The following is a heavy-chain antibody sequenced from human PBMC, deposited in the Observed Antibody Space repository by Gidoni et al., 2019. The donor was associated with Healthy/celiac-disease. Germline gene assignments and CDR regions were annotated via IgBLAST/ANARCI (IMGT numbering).Heavy chain of an antibody. CDR3: ARHCYAPNDSSMDV. Sequence: QLHLQESGPVLVKPSQTLSLTCTVSGGSISSGSYDGSWIRQPAGEGLEWIGRIYTSGNTNYNPTLQRRVTRAIDMSKNQFSLKLRSVTDADAAEYYCARHCYAPNDSSMDVWGKGTTVTVSS. CDR1: GGSISSGSYD. D-gene: IGHD3-22*01. J-gene: IGHJ6*03. V-gene: IGHV4-61*02. CDR2: IYTSGNT.